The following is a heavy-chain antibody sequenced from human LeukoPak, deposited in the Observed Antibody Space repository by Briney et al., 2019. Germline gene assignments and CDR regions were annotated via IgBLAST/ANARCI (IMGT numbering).Heavy chain of an antibody. Sequence: GGSLRLSCTASGFTFSNYGMHWVRQAPGKGLEWVAVISYDGSNEYYADSVKGRFTISRDNSKNTLFLQMNSLRPEDTAVYHCAKVALFSGYYPPFDYWGQGTLVTVPS. D-gene: IGHD3-22*01. J-gene: IGHJ4*02. CDR2: ISYDGSNE. CDR1: GFTFSNYG. V-gene: IGHV3-30*18. CDR3: AKVALFSGYYPPFDY.